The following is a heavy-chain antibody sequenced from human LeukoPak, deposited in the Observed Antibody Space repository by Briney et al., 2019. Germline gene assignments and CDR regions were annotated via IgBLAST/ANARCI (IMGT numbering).Heavy chain of an antibody. CDR2: ISSEGSST. D-gene: IGHD3-16*01. J-gene: IGHJ4*02. CDR3: ARGESTYIDY. V-gene: IGHV3-74*01. Sequence: GGSLRLSCAASGFTFSSYGMHWVRQAPGKGLVWVSRISSEGSSTTYADSVKGRFTISRDNAKDTLYLQMNSLRAEDTAVYYCARGESTYIDYWGQGTLVTVSS. CDR1: GFTFSSYG.